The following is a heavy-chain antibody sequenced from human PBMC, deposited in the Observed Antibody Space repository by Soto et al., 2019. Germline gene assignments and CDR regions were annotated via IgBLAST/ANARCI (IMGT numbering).Heavy chain of an antibody. D-gene: IGHD2-15*01. CDR2: ILPIFGDA. Sequence: QVQLVQSGAEVKKPGSSVKVSCKASGGTFSTSSINWVRKAPGPRPEWMGNILPIFGDADYAQKFQGRVTRTSEKASNIASTKLRSLLSEDSAVYYFGRGQDNGGKADAFDIWGQGTVFTVSS. V-gene: IGHV1-69*04. J-gene: IGHJ3*02. CDR1: GGTFSTSS. CDR3: GRGQDNGGKADAFDI.